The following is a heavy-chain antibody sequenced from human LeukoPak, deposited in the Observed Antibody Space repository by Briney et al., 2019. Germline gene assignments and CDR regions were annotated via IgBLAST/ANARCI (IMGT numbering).Heavy chain of an antibody. CDR2: ISGSGGST. V-gene: IGHV3-23*01. D-gene: IGHD3-10*01. J-gene: IGHJ4*02. Sequence: PGGSLRLSCAASGFTFSSYGMSWVRQAPGKGLEWVSAISGSGGSTYYADSVKGRFTISRDNSKNTLYLQMNSLRAEDTAVYYCAKDLELYGSGSYFDYWGQGTLVTVSS. CDR1: GFTFSSYG. CDR3: AKDLELYGSGSYFDY.